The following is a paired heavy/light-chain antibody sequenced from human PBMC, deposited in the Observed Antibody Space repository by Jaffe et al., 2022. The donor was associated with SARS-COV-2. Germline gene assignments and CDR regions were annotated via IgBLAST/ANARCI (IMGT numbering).Light chain of an antibody. J-gene: IGKJ2*01. CDR3: QQYNSYYT. CDR2: KAS. V-gene: IGKV1-5*03. Sequence: DIQMTQSPSTLSASVGDRVTITCRASQSISSWLAWYQQKPGKAPKVLIYKASSLESGVPSRFSGSGSGTEFTLTISSLQPDDFATYYCQQYNSYYTFGQGTKLEIK. CDR1: QSISSW.
Heavy chain of an antibody. CDR2: ISGAGDNT. CDR1: AFTFSSYA. CDR3: AKVRNYDILTGYFPHYDYHYTDV. Sequence: EVQLVESGGGLVQPGGSLRLSCAASAFTFSSYAMTWVRQAPGKGLEWVSGISGAGDNTYYADSVKGRFTISRDNSKNTLYLQMNSLRAEDTAIYYCAKVRNYDILTGYFPHYDYHYTDVWGKGTTVTVSS. V-gene: IGHV3-23*04. D-gene: IGHD3-9*01. J-gene: IGHJ6*03.